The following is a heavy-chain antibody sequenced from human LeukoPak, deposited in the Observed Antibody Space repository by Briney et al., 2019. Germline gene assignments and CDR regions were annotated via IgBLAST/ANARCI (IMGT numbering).Heavy chain of an antibody. D-gene: IGHD3-3*01. CDR1: GGSISSYY. Sequence: SETLSLTCTVSGGSISSYYWSWIRQPPGKGLEWIGYIYYSGSTNYNPSLTSRVTISVDTSKNQFSLKLSSVTAADTAVYYCARHRDTYFYYFDYWGQGTLVTVSS. J-gene: IGHJ4*02. CDR2: IYYSGST. V-gene: IGHV4-59*08. CDR3: ARHRDTYFYYFDY.